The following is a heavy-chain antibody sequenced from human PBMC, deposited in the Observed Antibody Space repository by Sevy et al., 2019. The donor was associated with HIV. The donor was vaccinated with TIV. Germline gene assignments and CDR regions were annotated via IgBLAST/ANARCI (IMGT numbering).Heavy chain of an antibody. V-gene: IGHV4-4*07. Sequence: SETLSLTCTVSGGSISSYYWSWIRQPAGKGLEWIGRIYTSGSTNYNPSLKSRVTMSVDTSKNQFSLRLSSVTAADTAVYYCARDLGQWLVQGFDYWGQGTLVTVSS. J-gene: IGHJ4*02. D-gene: IGHD6-19*01. CDR1: GGSISSYY. CDR2: IYTSGST. CDR3: ARDLGQWLVQGFDY.